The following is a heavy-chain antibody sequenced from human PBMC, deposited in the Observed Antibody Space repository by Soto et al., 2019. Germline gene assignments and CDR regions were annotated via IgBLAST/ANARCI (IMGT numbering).Heavy chain of an antibody. J-gene: IGHJ4*02. D-gene: IGHD1-26*01. CDR1: GYNFASHW. CDR2: IFPGDSYT. CDR3: ATLAGSGSYRDLYFDH. V-gene: IGHV5-51*01. Sequence: GESLTLSCKASGYNFASHWIGWVRQMPGKGLEWMGIIFPGDSYTTYSPSFQGQVIVSADQSISTVYLQWSSLKASDTAMYYCATLAGSGSYRDLYFDHWGQGTPVTVSS.